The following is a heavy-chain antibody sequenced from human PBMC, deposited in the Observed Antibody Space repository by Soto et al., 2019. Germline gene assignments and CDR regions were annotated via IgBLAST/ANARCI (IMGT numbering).Heavy chain of an antibody. CDR1: GFTFSNAW. CDR2: IKSKTDGGTT. CDR3: TTDLPSATYYYYYGVDV. V-gene: IGHV3-15*07. J-gene: IGHJ6*02. Sequence: EVQLVESGGGLVKPGGSLRLSCAASGFTFSNAWMNWVRQAPGKGLEWVGRIKSKTDGGTTDYAAPVKGRFTISRDDSKNTLYLQMNSLKTEDTAVYYCTTDLPSATYYYYYGVDVWGQGTTVTVSS.